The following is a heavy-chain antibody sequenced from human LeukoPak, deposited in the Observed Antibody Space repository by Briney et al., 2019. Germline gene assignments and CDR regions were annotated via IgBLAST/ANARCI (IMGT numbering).Heavy chain of an antibody. J-gene: IGHJ3*02. Sequence: PGRSLRLSCAASGFTFDDYAMHWVRQAPGKGLEWVSGISWNSGSIGYADSVKGRFTISRDNAKNSLYLQMNSLRAEDTALYYCAKAYYDSSGYRLSDAFDIWGQGTMVTVSS. V-gene: IGHV3-9*01. CDR2: ISWNSGSI. CDR1: GFTFDDYA. CDR3: AKAYYDSSGYRLSDAFDI. D-gene: IGHD3-22*01.